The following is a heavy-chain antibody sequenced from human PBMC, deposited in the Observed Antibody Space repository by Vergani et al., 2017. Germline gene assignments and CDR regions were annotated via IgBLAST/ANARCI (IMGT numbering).Heavy chain of an antibody. Sequence: QVQLQESGPGLVKPPGTLSLTCAVSGGSISSSNWGCWVRQPPGKGLELIGEIDHSGSTNYNPSLKSRVTISVDKSKNQFSLKLSSVTAADTAVYYCARALKLRYSPFGDYYYYGMDVWGQGTTVTVSS. CDR3: ARALKLRYSPFGDYYYYGMDV. V-gene: IGHV4-4*03. D-gene: IGHD3-9*01. CDR1: GGSISSSNW. J-gene: IGHJ6*02. CDR2: IDHSGST.